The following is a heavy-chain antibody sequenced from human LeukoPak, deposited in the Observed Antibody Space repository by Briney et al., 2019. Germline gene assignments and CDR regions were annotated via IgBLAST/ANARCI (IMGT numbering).Heavy chain of an antibody. J-gene: IGHJ4*02. CDR2: ISGSGGST. CDR1: GFTFSSYA. CDR3: AKDWARLGRRQGGDY. V-gene: IGHV3-23*01. D-gene: IGHD3-10*01. Sequence: GGSLRLSCAASGFTFSSYAMSGVRQAPGKGLEWVSAISGSGGSTYYADSVKGRFTISRDNSKNTLYLQMNSLRAEDTAVYYCAKDWARLGRRQGGDYWGQGTLVTVSS.